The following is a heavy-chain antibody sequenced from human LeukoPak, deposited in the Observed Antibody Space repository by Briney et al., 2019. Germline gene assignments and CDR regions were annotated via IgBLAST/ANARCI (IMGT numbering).Heavy chain of an antibody. V-gene: IGHV1-69*06. Sequence: ASVKVSCKASGYTFTGYYMHWVRQAPGQGLEWMGWIIPIFGTANYAQKFQGRVTTTADKSTSTAYMELSSLRSEDTAVYYCAVTFLYSSSCFDYWGQGTLVTVSS. CDR2: IIPIFGTA. CDR3: AVTFLYSSSCFDY. CDR1: GYTFTGYY. D-gene: IGHD6-6*01. J-gene: IGHJ4*02.